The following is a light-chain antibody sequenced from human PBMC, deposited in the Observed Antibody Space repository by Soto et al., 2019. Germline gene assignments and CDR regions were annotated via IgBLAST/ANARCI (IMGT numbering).Light chain of an antibody. CDR2: LVS. V-gene: IGKV1-39*01. CDR1: QIVSTY. J-gene: IGKJ2*01. CDR3: QQTFSTDS. Sequence: IQMTQSPPSLPASVGDRVTITCRASQIVSTYLNWYQQKPGKAPTLLISLVSRRQSGVPSRFSCAGSETDFTLTISSLQPEDFANYFCQQTFSTDSFGQGTKVEMK.